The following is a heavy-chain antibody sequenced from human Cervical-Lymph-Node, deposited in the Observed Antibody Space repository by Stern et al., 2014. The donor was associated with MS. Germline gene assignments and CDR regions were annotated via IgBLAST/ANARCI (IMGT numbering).Heavy chain of an antibody. CDR1: GYTFTSHG. CDR3: GRDTSGWYGDY. D-gene: IGHD6-19*01. Sequence: QVQLGQSGTEVKKPGASVKVSCRTSGYTFTSHGITWVRQAPGQGLEWMGWISVYSGHTNYAKKLQGRVTVTTETYTDTVYMELRNLTSDDTAVYYCGRDTSGWYGDYWGQGTLVTVSS. V-gene: IGHV1-18*01. J-gene: IGHJ4*02. CDR2: ISVYSGHT.